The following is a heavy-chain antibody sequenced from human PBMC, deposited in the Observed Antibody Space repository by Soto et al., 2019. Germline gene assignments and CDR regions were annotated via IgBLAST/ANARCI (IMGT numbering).Heavy chain of an antibody. CDR1: GFTFGDYA. V-gene: IGHV3-49*03. CDR3: TRARGNYYDSSLARY. D-gene: IGHD3-22*01. J-gene: IGHJ4*02. Sequence: LGLSCTASGFTFGDYAMSWFRQAPGKGLEWVGFIRSKAYGGTTEYAASVKGRFTISRDDSKSIAYLQMNSLKTEDTAVYYCTRARGNYYDSSLARYWGQGTPVTVSS. CDR2: IRSKAYGGTT.